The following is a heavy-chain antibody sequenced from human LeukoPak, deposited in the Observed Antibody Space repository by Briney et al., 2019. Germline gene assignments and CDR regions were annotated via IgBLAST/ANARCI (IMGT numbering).Heavy chain of an antibody. D-gene: IGHD3-10*01. CDR2: ISYDGSNK. CDR3: AKSHYRGFGELFSNFDY. Sequence: GRSLRLSCAASGFTFSSYGMHSVRQAPGKGLKWVAVISYDGSNKYYADSVKGRFTISRDNSKNTLYLQMNSLRAEDTAVYYCAKSHYRGFGELFSNFDYWGQGTLVTVSS. J-gene: IGHJ4*02. CDR1: GFTFSSYG. V-gene: IGHV3-30*18.